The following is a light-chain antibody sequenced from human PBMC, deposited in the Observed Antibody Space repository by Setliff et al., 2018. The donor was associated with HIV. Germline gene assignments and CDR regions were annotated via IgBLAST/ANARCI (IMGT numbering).Light chain of an antibody. CDR1: SSDFGSYNL. J-gene: IGLJ2*01. V-gene: IGLV2-23*01. CDR3: CSYAGDSSYVV. Sequence: QSALTQPASVSGSPGQSITISCTGASSDFGSYNLVSWYQQHPGKVPKLLIYEGTKRPSGVSSRFSGSKSGNTAPLTISGLQAEDEADYYCCSYAGDSSYVVFGGGTKVTVL. CDR2: EGT.